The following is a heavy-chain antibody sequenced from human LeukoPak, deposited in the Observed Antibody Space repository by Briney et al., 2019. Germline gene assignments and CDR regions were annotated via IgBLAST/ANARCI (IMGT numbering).Heavy chain of an antibody. Sequence: SETLSLTCTVSGGSISSSSYYWGWIRQPPGKGLEWIGSIYYSGSTYYNPSLKSRVTISVDTSENQFSLKLSSVTAADTAVYYCARHFSAVADFDYWGQGTLVTVSS. CDR2: IYYSGST. V-gene: IGHV4-39*01. D-gene: IGHD6-19*01. J-gene: IGHJ4*02. CDR1: GGSISSSSYY. CDR3: ARHFSAVADFDY.